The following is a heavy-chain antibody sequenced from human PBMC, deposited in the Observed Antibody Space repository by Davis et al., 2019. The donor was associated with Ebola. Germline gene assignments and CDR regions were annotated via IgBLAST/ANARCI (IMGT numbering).Heavy chain of an antibody. J-gene: IGHJ6*02. Sequence: GESLKISCTASVYSFSSTWIAWVRHTPGKGLEWMGIIYPGDSDTRYSPSFQGHVSTSADNSINTAYLQRSRLTASDTAIYYCAKVRGSSWFHGLDVWGQGTAVTVSS. V-gene: IGHV5-51*01. CDR1: VYSFSSTW. CDR2: IYPGDSDT. D-gene: IGHD6-6*01. CDR3: AKVRGSSWFHGLDV.